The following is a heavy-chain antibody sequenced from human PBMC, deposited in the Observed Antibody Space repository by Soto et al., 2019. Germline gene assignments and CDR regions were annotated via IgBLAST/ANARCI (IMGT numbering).Heavy chain of an antibody. V-gene: IGHV1-69*12. J-gene: IGHJ4*02. CDR3: VRVVAIPGYPDN. CDR2: IVPIVDTS. D-gene: IGHD5-12*01. CDR1: GGTFSSYA. Sequence: QVQLVQSGAEVRQPASSVKVSCKTSGGTFSSYAISWVRQAPGQGLEWMGGIVPIVDTSTYAQKFQGRVTITADESTSTVYMELDSMRSDDTAVYYCVRVVAIPGYPDNWGQGTLVAVSS.